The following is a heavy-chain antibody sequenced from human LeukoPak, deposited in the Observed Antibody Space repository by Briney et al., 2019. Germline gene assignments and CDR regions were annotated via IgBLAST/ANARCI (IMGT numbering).Heavy chain of an antibody. V-gene: IGHV4-39*07. CDR3: AREGVDDCSGGSCYPGDYFDY. D-gene: IGHD2-15*01. J-gene: IGHJ4*02. CDR2: INHSGST. CDR1: GGSISSGGSY. Sequence: SETLSLTCTVSGGSISSGGSYWSWIRPPPGKGLEWIGEINHSGSTNYNPSLKSRVTISVDTSKKQFSLKLSSVTAADTAVYYCAREGVDDCSGGSCYPGDYFDYWGQGTLVTVSS.